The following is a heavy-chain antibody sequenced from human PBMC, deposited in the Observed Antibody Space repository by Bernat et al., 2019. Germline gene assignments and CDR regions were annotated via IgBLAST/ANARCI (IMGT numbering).Heavy chain of an antibody. Sequence: QLQLQESGPGLVKPSETLSLTCTVSGGSISSSSYYWGWIRQPPGKGLEWLGSIYYSGSTYYNPSLKSRVTISVDTSKNQFSLKLSSVTAADTAVYYCAREAAVCWFDPWGQGTLVTVSS. V-gene: IGHV4-39*02. CDR1: GGSISSSSYY. D-gene: IGHD6-25*01. CDR2: IYYSGST. CDR3: AREAAVCWFDP. J-gene: IGHJ5*02.